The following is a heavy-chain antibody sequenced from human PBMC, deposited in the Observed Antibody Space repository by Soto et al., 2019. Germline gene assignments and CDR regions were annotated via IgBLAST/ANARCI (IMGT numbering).Heavy chain of an antibody. V-gene: IGHV3-23*01. CDR1: EFTFNIYA. CDR2: ISSSSGATI. Sequence: PGGSLRLSCTASEFTFNIYAMNWVRQAPGKGLEWVAAISSSSGATIYYADSVKGRFTISRDNSKNTLFLQMDSLRAEDTAMYYCAQMDTMTTSAFDIWGHGTMVTVSS. J-gene: IGHJ3*02. D-gene: IGHD5-12*01. CDR3: AQMDTMTTSAFDI.